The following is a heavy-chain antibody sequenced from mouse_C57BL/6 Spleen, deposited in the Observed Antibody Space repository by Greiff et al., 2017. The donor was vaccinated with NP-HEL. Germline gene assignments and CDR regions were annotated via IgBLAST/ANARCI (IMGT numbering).Heavy chain of an antibody. CDR3: ARGEGDDYDEGFAY. CDR1: GYTFTSYW. CDR2: IHPNSGST. J-gene: IGHJ3*01. D-gene: IGHD2-4*01. Sequence: VQLQQPGAELVKPGASVKLSCKASGYTFTSYWMHWVKQRPGQGLEWIGMIHPNSGSTNYNEKFKSKATLTVDKSSSTAYMQLSSLTSEDSAVYYCARGEGDDYDEGFAYWGQGTLVTVSA. V-gene: IGHV1-64*01.